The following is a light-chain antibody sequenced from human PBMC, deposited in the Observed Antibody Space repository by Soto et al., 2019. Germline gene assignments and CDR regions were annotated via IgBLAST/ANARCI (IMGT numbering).Light chain of an antibody. CDR2: GAS. CDR3: QQYGSSPT. J-gene: IGKJ5*01. CDR1: QSVSSNY. V-gene: IGKV3-20*01. Sequence: IVLTQSPGTLSLSPWERATVSCRASQSVSSNYLAWYQQKPGQAPRLLIYGASSRATGIPARFSGSGSGTDFTLTISGLEPEDFAVYYCQQYGSSPTFGQGTRREIK.